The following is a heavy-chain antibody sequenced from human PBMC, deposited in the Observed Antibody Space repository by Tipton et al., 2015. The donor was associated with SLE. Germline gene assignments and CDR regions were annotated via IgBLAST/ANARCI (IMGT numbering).Heavy chain of an antibody. J-gene: IGHJ3*02. V-gene: IGHV4-59*01. Sequence: LRLSCAASGFTFSNAWMSWVRQAPGKGLEWVGYIYYSGSTNYNPSLKSRVTISVDTSKNQFSLKLSSVTAADTAVYYCARAEGSWDAFDIWGQGTMVTVSS. CDR1: GFTFSNAW. D-gene: IGHD2-15*01. CDR2: IYYSGST. CDR3: ARAEGSWDAFDI.